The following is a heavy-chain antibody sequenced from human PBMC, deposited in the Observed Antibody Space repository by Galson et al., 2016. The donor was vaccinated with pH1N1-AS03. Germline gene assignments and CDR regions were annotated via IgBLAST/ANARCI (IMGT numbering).Heavy chain of an antibody. CDR2: IYWDDDK. D-gene: IGHD4-17*01. Sequence: PALVKPTQTLTLTCTFTGFSLSSRSLAVGWIRQPPGKALEWLALIYWDDDKRYSPSVNNRVTITKDTSKNQVIFTMTKMDPVDTATYYCARSGYFGDYRLSIWFDTWGQGTPVTVSS. CDR1: GFSLSSRSLA. J-gene: IGHJ5*02. CDR3: ARSGYFGDYRLSIWFDT. V-gene: IGHV2-5*02.